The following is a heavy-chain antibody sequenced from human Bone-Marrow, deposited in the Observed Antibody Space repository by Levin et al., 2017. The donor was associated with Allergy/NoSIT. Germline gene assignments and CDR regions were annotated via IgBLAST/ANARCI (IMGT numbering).Heavy chain of an antibody. CDR1: GGSVNSGGYY. CDR3: ARLSNNWRFSTLDY. D-gene: IGHD1-20*01. CDR2: RYHSGST. Sequence: MSSETLSLTCTVSGGSVNSGGYYWTWIRQHPGKGLEWIGYRYHSGSTYSNPSLKSRVIISVDTSKNHFSLRLTSVTAADTAVYYCARLSNNWRFSTLDYWGQGKLVTVSS. V-gene: IGHV4-31*03. J-gene: IGHJ4*02.